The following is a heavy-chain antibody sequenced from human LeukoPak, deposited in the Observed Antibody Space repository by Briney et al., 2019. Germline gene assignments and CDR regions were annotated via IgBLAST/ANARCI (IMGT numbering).Heavy chain of an antibody. D-gene: IGHD4-17*01. J-gene: IGHJ5*02. Sequence: SETLSLTCAVYGGSFSGYCWSWIRQPPGKGLEWIGEINHSGSTNYNPSLKSRVTISVDTSKNQFSLKLSSVTVADTAVYYCARTYGRSGFDPWGQGTLVTVSS. CDR2: INHSGST. CDR3: ARTYGRSGFDP. CDR1: GGSFSGYC. V-gene: IGHV4-34*01.